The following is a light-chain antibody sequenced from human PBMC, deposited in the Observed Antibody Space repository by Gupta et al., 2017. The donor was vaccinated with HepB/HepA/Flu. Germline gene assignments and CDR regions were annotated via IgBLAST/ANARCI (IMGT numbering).Light chain of an antibody. Sequence: DGVLTQSPLSLPVTLGQPASISCRSNQSLVYSDGDTYLSWIQQRPGQSPRRLIYKVSRRDSGVTDRFSGSGSGNDFTLISSRVADEDGGVYYCFQGKHWPSFGQGTKVEIE. CDR2: KVS. J-gene: IGKJ1*01. CDR3: FQGKHWPS. CDR1: QSLVYSDGDTY. V-gene: IGKV2-30*01.